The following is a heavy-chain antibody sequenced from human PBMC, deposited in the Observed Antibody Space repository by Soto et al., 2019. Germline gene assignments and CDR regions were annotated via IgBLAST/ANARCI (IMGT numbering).Heavy chain of an antibody. CDR2: IYYDGNT. CDR3: ARSTIAPRLFMYPFDS. D-gene: IGHD6-6*01. CDR1: GDSITSSSYY. Sequence: QLQLQESGPRLVKPSETLSLTCTVSGDSITSSSYYWGWIRQPPGKGLECIGNIYYDGNTYYNPSLKSRVTISLDTSKNQFSLTLNSVTAAGTAVYYCARSTIAPRLFMYPFDSWGQGTLVTVSS. J-gene: IGHJ4*02. V-gene: IGHV4-39*01.